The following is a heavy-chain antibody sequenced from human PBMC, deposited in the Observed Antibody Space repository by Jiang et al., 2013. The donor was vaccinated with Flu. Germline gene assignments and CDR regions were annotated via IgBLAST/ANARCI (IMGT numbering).Heavy chain of an antibody. CDR3: ARDRYSSGWYVYY. Sequence: QLVESGGGVVQPGRSLRLSCAASGFTFSSYAMHWVRQAPGKGLEWVAVISYDGSNKYYADSVKGRFTISRDNSKNTLYLQMNSLRAEDTAVYYCARDRYSSGWYVYYWGQGTLVTVSS. CDR2: ISYDGSNK. D-gene: IGHD6-19*01. V-gene: IGHV3-30*01. CDR1: GFTFSSYA. J-gene: IGHJ4*02.